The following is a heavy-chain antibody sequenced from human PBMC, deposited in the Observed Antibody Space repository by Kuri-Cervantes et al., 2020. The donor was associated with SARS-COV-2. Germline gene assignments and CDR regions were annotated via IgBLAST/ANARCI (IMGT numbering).Heavy chain of an antibody. Sequence: ASVKVSCKASGYTFTSYGISWVRQAPGQGLEWMGWISAYNGNTNYAQKLQGRVTMTTDTSISTAYMELSSLRSEDTAVYYCARQGVAPIPYIQFYNWFDPWGQGTLVTVSS. D-gene: IGHD3-3*01. V-gene: IGHV1-18*01. CDR3: ARQGVAPIPYIQFYNWFDP. CDR2: ISAYNGNT. J-gene: IGHJ5*02. CDR1: GYTFTSYG.